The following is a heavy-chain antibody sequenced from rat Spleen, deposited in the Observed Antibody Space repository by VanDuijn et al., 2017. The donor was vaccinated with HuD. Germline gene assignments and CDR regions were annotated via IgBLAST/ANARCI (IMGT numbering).Heavy chain of an antibody. CDR2: ISYGDSSGHSGT. V-gene: IGHV5-29*01. J-gene: IGHJ2*01. Sequence: EVQLVESGGGLVQPGKSLTLSCAASGFALSDHFMAWVRQAPTKGLEWVATISYGDSSGHSGTYYRDSVRGRFTISRDDAKSTLSLQMDSLRSEDTATYYCARRHYGYTDYFDYWGQGVMVTVSS. CDR3: ARRHYGYTDYFDY. CDR1: GFALSDHF. D-gene: IGHD1-9*01.